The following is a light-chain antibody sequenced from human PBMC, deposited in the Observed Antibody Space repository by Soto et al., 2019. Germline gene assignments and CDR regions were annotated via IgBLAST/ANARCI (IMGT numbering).Light chain of an antibody. V-gene: IGKV1-27*01. CDR1: QGIIDY. J-gene: IGKJ1*01. CDR3: QKYNSAPRT. CDR2: AAS. Sequence: DIQMTQSPSSLSASVGDIVTITCRASQGIIDYLAWYQQKPGKAPKLLIYAASTLQSGVPSRFSGSGAGTDFTLTISSLQPEDGATYYCQKYNSAPRTFGQGTKVEIK.